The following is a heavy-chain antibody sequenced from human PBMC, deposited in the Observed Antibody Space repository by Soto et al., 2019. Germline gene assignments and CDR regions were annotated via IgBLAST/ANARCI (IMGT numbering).Heavy chain of an antibody. J-gene: IGHJ4*02. D-gene: IGHD1-26*01. Sequence: SETLSLTCTVSGGSISSYGWSWIRQPPGKGLEWIGYIYYSGSTNYNPSLKSRVTISVDTSKNQFSLKVRSVTAADTAVYYCARRYGGNFDYWGQGTLVTVSS. V-gene: IGHV4-59*01. CDR2: IYYSGST. CDR1: GGSISSYG. CDR3: ARRYGGNFDY.